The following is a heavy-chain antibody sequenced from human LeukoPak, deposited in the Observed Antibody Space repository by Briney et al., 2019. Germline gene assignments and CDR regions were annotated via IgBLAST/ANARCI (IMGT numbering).Heavy chain of an antibody. J-gene: IGHJ4*02. CDR2: ISGSGGST. CDR3: AKSGLWFGEFDY. CDR1: GFTFSSYA. Sequence: GGSLRLSCAASGFTFSSYAMSWVRQAPGKGLEWVSAISGSGGSTYYADSVKGRFTISRDNSKKTLYLKMNSLRAEDTAVYYCAKSGLWFGEFDYWGQGTLVTVSS. D-gene: IGHD3-10*01. V-gene: IGHV3-23*01.